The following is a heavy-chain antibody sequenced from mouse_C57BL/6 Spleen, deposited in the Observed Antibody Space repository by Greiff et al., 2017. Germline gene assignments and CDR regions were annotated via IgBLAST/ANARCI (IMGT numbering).Heavy chain of an antibody. CDR2: IYPRDGST. D-gene: IGHD1-1*01. CDR3: ARTVGSSEDWYFDV. CDR1: GYTFTDHT. Sequence: VQLQQSDAELVKPGASVKISCKVSGYTFTDHTIHWMKQTPAQGLEWIGYIYPRDGSTKYNEKFKGKATLTADKSSSTAYMQLNSLPSEDSAVYFCARTVGSSEDWYFDVWGTGTTVTVSS. J-gene: IGHJ1*03. V-gene: IGHV1-78*01.